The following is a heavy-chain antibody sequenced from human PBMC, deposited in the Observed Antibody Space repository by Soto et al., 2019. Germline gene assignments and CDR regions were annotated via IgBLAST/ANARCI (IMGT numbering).Heavy chain of an antibody. CDR3: ARVGDYNSNYRRFDP. V-gene: IGHV3-7*01. CDR2: IKEDGTEK. CDR1: GFTFRSYW. Sequence: ELQLVESGGGLVQPGGSLRLSCAASGFTFRSYWMTWVRQAPGKGLEWVANIKEDGTEKYYVDSVKGRFTISRDNAKNSLYLQMNSLRAEDTAVYYCARVGDYNSNYRRFDPWGQGTLVTVSS. J-gene: IGHJ5*02. D-gene: IGHD1-1*01.